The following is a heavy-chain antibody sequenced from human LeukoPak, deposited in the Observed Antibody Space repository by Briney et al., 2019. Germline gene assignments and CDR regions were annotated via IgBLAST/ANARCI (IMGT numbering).Heavy chain of an antibody. Sequence: PPETLSLTCTVSGGSISSYYWSWIRQPPGEGLEWIGYIYYSGSTNYNPSLKSRVTISVDTSKNQFSLKLSSVTAADTAVYYCARDGTTTQFDYWGQGTLVTVSS. CDR2: IYYSGST. V-gene: IGHV4-59*01. CDR1: GGSISSYY. D-gene: IGHD1-1*01. CDR3: ARDGTTTQFDY. J-gene: IGHJ4*02.